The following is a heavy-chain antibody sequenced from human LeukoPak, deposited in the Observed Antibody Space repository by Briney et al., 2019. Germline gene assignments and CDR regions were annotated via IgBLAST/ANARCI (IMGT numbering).Heavy chain of an antibody. CDR1: SYSFTSYG. Sequence: ASVKVSCKASSYSFTSYGISWLRQAPGQGLEWMGWISGYSGQTKYAQKVQGRVTLTTDTSTSTAYMELRGLTSDDTAVYYCARDYRRGSGSLDYWGQGTLVTVSS. V-gene: IGHV1-18*01. CDR3: ARDYRRGSGSLDY. D-gene: IGHD3-10*01. J-gene: IGHJ4*02. CDR2: ISGYSGQT.